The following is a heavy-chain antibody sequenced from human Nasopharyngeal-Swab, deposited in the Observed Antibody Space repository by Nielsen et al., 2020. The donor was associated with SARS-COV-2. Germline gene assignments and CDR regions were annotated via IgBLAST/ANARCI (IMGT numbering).Heavy chain of an antibody. V-gene: IGHV4-61*05. D-gene: IGHD3-22*01. J-gene: IGHJ6*02. CDR2: IYYSGST. CDR1: GGSISSSSYY. Sequence: SETLSLTCTVSGGSISSSSYYWGWIRQPPGKGLEWIGYIYYSGSTNYNPSLKSRVTISVDTSKNQFSLKLSSVTAADTAVYYCTRVTGSSGYYDYYYGMDVWGQGTTVTVSS. CDR3: TRVTGSSGYYDYYYGMDV.